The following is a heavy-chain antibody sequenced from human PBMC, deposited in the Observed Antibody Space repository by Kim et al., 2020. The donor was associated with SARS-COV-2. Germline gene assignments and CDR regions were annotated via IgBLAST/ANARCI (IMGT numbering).Heavy chain of an antibody. V-gene: IGHV1-3*01. J-gene: IGHJ5*02. CDR3: TKSRKYCSGGSCYPLFDP. Sequence: ASVKVSCKASGYTFTSYAMHWVRQAPGQRLEWMGWINAGNGNTKYSQKFQGRVTITRDTSASTAYMELSSLRSEDTAVYYCTKSRKYCSGGSCYPLFDPWGQGTLVTVSS. D-gene: IGHD2-15*01. CDR1: GYTFTSYA. CDR2: INAGNGNT.